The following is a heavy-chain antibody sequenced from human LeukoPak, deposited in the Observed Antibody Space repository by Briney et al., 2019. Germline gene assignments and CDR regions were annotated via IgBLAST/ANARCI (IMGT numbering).Heavy chain of an antibody. Sequence: PGGSLRLSCAASGFTFSSYSMNWVRQAPGKGLEWVSSISSSSSYIYYADSVKGRFTISRDNAKNSLYLQMNSLRAEDTAVYYCARDFYDGSGTTDAFDIWGQGTMVTVSS. CDR1: GFTFSSYS. CDR2: ISSSSSYI. D-gene: IGHD3-22*01. CDR3: ARDFYDGSGTTDAFDI. J-gene: IGHJ3*02. V-gene: IGHV3-21*01.